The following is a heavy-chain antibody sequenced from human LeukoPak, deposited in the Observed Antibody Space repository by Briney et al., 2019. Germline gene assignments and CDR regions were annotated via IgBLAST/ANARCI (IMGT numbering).Heavy chain of an antibody. D-gene: IGHD3-9*01. CDR2: INPNSGGT. CDR1: GYTFTGYY. CDR3: ARGRYFDWLMFGY. J-gene: IGHJ4*02. V-gene: IGHV1-2*02. Sequence: ASVKVSCKASGYTFTGYYMHWVRQAPGQGLEWMGWINPNSGGTNYAQKFQGRVTMTRDTSISTVYMELSRLRSDDTAVYYCARGRYFDWLMFGYWGQGTLVTVSS.